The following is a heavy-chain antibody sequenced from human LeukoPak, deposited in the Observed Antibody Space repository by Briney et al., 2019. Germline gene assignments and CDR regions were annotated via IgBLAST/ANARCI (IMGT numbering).Heavy chain of an antibody. CDR3: ATYGSGSYYYYMDV. CDR2: IYSGGST. D-gene: IGHD3-10*01. J-gene: IGHJ6*03. Sequence: PGGSLGLSCAASGFTVSSNYMSWVRQAPGKGLEGVSVIYSGGSTYYADSVKGRFTISRDNSKNTLYLQMNSLRAEDTAVYYCATYGSGSYYYYMDVWGKGTTVTISS. V-gene: IGHV3-53*01. CDR1: GFTVSSNY.